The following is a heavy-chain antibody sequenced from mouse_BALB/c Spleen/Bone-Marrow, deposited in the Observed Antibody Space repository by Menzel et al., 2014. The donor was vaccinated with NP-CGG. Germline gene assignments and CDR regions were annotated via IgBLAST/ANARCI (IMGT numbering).Heavy chain of an antibody. CDR2: INPDSSTI. V-gene: IGHV4-1*02. CDR1: GFDFSGFW. Sequence: EVKLVESGGGLVQPGGSLKLSCAASGFDFSGFWMGWVRQAPGKGLEWIGEINPDSSTINYTPSPKDRFIISRDNAKNTLYLQMSKVRSEDTALYYCARLGYYGGFAYWGQGTLVTVSA. CDR3: ARLGYYGGFAY. D-gene: IGHD2-3*01. J-gene: IGHJ3*01.